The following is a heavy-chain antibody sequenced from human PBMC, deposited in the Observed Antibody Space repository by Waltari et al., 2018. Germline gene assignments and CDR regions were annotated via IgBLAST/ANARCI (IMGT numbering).Heavy chain of an antibody. CDR2: IYYSGST. CDR3: ARRGYSSSWFS. D-gene: IGHD6-13*01. J-gene: IGHJ5*02. Sequence: QLQLQESGPGLVKPSETLSLTCTVSGGSISSSSYYWGWIRQPPGKGLEWIGSIYYSGSTYYNPSLKSRVTISVDTSKNQFALKLSSVTAADTAVYYCARRGYSSSWFSWGQGTLVTVSS. V-gene: IGHV4-39*01. CDR1: GGSISSSSYY.